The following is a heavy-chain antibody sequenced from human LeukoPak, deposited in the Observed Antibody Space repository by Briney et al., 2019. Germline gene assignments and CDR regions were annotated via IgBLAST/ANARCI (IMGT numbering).Heavy chain of an antibody. D-gene: IGHD5-12*01. CDR3: ARSAVIVATNPYYYYGMDV. J-gene: IGHJ6*02. CDR2: INHSGST. V-gene: IGHV4-34*01. CDR1: GGSFSGYY. Sequence: KPSETLSLTCAVYGGSFSGYYWSWIRQPPGKGLEWIGEINHSGSTNYNPSLKSRVTISVDTSKNQFSLKLSSVTAADTAVFYCARSAVIVATNPYYYYGMDVWGQGTTVTVSS.